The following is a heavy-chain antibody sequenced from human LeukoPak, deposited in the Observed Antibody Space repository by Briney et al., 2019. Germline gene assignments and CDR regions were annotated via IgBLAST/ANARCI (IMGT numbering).Heavy chain of an antibody. CDR2: ISYDGSNK. V-gene: IGHV3-30*03. CDR3: AHLTIAVAGTGGY. J-gene: IGHJ4*02. Sequence: GGSLRLSCAASGFNFDDYVMSWVRQAPGKGLEWVAVISYDGSNKYYADSVKGRFTISRDNSKNTPYLQMNSLRAEDTAVYYCAHLTIAVAGTGGYWGQGTLVTVSS. CDR1: GFNFDDYV. D-gene: IGHD6-19*01.